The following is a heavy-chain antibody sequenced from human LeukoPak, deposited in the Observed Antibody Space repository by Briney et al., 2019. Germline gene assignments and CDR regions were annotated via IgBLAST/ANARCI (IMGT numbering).Heavy chain of an antibody. Sequence: GGPLRLSCVDSGITFSSYAMTWVRQAPGKGLEWVSSISPSGGTTDYEDSVRGRFTISRDNSRTTLYLQMNSLRAEDTAVYYCAKDPPTEYSSSSVDYWGQGTLVTVAS. J-gene: IGHJ4*02. CDR2: ISPSGGTT. D-gene: IGHD6-6*01. CDR1: GITFSSYA. CDR3: AKDPPTEYSSSSVDY. V-gene: IGHV3-23*01.